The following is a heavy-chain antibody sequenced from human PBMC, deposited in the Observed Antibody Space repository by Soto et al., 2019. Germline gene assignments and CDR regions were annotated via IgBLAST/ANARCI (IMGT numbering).Heavy chain of an antibody. CDR3: ARDDAYGDHINYYYYYMDV. V-gene: IGHV3-33*01. CDR1: GFTFSSYG. Sequence: GGSLRLSCAASGFTFSSYGMHWVRQAPGKGLEWVAVIWYDGSNKYYADSVKGRFTISRDNSKNTLYLQMNSLRAEDTAVYYCARDDAYGDHINYYYYYMDVWGKGTTVTVSS. CDR2: IWYDGSNK. D-gene: IGHD4-17*01. J-gene: IGHJ6*03.